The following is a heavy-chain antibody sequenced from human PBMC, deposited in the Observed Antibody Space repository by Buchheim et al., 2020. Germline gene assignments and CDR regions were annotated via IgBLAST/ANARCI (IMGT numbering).Heavy chain of an antibody. CDR2: IYHSGST. Sequence: QVQLQESGPGLVKPSGTLSLTCAVSGGSISSSNWWSWVRQPPGKGLEWIGEIYHSGSTNYNPSLKSRVTISVDKSKNQFSLKLSSVTAADTAVYYCARDDHDYGDYGADYYYYYGMDVWGQGTT. J-gene: IGHJ6*02. D-gene: IGHD4-17*01. CDR3: ARDDHDYGDYGADYYYYYGMDV. V-gene: IGHV4-4*02. CDR1: GGSISSSNW.